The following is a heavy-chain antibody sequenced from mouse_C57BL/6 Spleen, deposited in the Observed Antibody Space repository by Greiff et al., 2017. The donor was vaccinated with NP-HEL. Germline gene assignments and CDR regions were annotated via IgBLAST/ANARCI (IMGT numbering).Heavy chain of an antibody. CDR2: IYPGSGNT. J-gene: IGHJ1*03. D-gene: IGHD2-1*01. CDR1: GYSFTSYY. Sequence: QVQLQQSGPELVKPGASVKISCKASGYSFTSYYIHWVKQRPGQGLEWIGWIYPGSGNTKYNEKFKGKATLTADTSSSTAYMQLSSLTSEDSAVYYCASRNGNWLYWYFDVWGTGTTVTVSS. V-gene: IGHV1-66*01. CDR3: ASRNGNWLYWYFDV.